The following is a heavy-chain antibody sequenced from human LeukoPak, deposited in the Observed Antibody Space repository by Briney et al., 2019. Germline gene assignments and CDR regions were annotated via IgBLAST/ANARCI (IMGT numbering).Heavy chain of an antibody. D-gene: IGHD6-6*01. CDR3: ARSSSWSAARRDAFDI. J-gene: IGHJ3*02. V-gene: IGHV1-3*01. Sequence: ASVKVSCKASGYTFTSYAMHWVRQAPGQRLEWMGWINAGNGNTKYSQKFQGRVTMTRNTSITTAYMELSSLRSEDTAVYYCARSSSWSAARRDAFDIWGQGTVVSVSS. CDR1: GYTFTSYA. CDR2: INAGNGNT.